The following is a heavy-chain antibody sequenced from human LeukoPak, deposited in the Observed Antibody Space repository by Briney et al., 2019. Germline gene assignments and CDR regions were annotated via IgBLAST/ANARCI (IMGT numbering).Heavy chain of an antibody. Sequence: GGSLRLSCAASGFTFSSYAMSWVRQAPGKGLEWVAFIRNDGSNKYYADSVKGRFTISRDNSKNTLYLQMNSLRAEDTAVFYCANAHPYDSSGYPPFDYWGQGTLVTVSS. CDR3: ANAHPYDSSGYPPFDY. V-gene: IGHV3-30*02. D-gene: IGHD3-22*01. CDR2: IRNDGSNK. CDR1: GFTFSSYA. J-gene: IGHJ4*02.